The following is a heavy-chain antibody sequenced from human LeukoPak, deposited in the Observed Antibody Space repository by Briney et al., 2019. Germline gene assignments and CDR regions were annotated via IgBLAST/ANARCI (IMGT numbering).Heavy chain of an antibody. CDR2: IKQDGIEK. CDR3: ARGRRWMTTVTTYQRGNYYGMDV. V-gene: IGHV3-7*03. CDR1: GFTFSSYW. Sequence: GGSLRLSCEASGFTFSSYWMDWVRQVPGKGLEWVANIKQDGIEKYFVGSVKGRFAISRDNAKNSLYLQMNSLRVEDTAVYYCARGRRWMTTVTTYQRGNYYGMDVWGQGTTVTVSS. J-gene: IGHJ6*02. D-gene: IGHD4-17*01.